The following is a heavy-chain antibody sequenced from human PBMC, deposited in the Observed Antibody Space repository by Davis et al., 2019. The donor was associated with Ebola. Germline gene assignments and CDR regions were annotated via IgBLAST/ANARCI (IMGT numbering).Heavy chain of an antibody. CDR3: ARFDYGGNSCFDY. V-gene: IGHV4-59*01. CDR2: IYYSGST. J-gene: IGHJ4*02. Sequence: MPSETLSLTCTVSGGSISSYYWSWIRQPPGKGLEWIGYIYYSGSTNYNPSLKSRVTISVDTSKNQFSLKLSSVTAADTAVYYCARFDYGGNSCFDYWGQGTLVTVSS. CDR1: GGSISSYY. D-gene: IGHD4-23*01.